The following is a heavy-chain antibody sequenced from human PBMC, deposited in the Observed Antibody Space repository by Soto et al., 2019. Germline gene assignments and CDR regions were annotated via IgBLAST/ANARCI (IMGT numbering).Heavy chain of an antibody. J-gene: IGHJ4*02. V-gene: IGHV3-23*01. CDR2: FRTGGDDGTT. CDR1: GFIFSSYS. CDR3: AKKVNSGPGSQYFDY. D-gene: IGHD3-10*01. Sequence: GGSLRLSCAASGFIFSSYSMSWVRQAPGKGLEWVSGFRTGGDDGTTYYADSVKGRFTISRDNSKNTLFLQMNSLRAEDTAIYYCAKKVNSGPGSQYFDYWGQGTLVTVSS.